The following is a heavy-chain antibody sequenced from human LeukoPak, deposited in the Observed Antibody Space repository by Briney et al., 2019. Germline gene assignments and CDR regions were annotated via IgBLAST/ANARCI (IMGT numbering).Heavy chain of an antibody. D-gene: IGHD2-2*01. CDR3: AKDRIPAAMGGFDY. J-gene: IGHJ4*02. CDR1: GFTFSSYS. CDR2: ISYDGSTK. V-gene: IGHV3-30*18. Sequence: PGGSLRLSCAGSGFTFSSYSIHWVRQAPGEGLEWVAVISYDGSTKYYADSVKGRFTISRDNSKNTLYLQMNSLRAEDTAVYYCAKDRIPAAMGGFDYWGQGTLVTVSS.